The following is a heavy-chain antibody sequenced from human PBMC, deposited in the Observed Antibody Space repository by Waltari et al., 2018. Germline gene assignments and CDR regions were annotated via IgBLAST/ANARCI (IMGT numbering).Heavy chain of an antibody. CDR2: IIPIFGTA. CDR3: ASFHPTLFSSGWYYFDY. Sequence: QVQLVQSGAEVKKPGSSVKVSCKASGGTFSSYALRWVRPAPGQGLEWMGGIIPIFGTANYAQKFQGRVTITADESTSTAYMELSSLRSEDTAVYYCASFHPTLFSSGWYYFDYWGQGTLVTVSS. J-gene: IGHJ4*02. V-gene: IGHV1-69*13. D-gene: IGHD6-19*01. CDR1: GGTFSSYA.